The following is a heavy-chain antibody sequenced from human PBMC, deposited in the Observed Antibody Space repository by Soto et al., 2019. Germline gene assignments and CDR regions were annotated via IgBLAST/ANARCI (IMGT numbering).Heavy chain of an antibody. J-gene: IGHJ4*02. D-gene: IGHD4-17*01. Sequence: GGSLRLSCAASGFTFSSYGMHWVRQAPGKGLEWVAVIWYDGSNKYYADSVKGRFTISRDNSKNTLYLQMNSLRAEDTAVYYCARDENYGDLSYYFDYWGQGTLVTVSS. V-gene: IGHV3-33*01. CDR2: IWYDGSNK. CDR1: GFTFSSYG. CDR3: ARDENYGDLSYYFDY.